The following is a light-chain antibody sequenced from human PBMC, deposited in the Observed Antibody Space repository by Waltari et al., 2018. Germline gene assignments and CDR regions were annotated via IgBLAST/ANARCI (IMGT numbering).Light chain of an antibody. Sequence: QSVLPPPPSVSGAPGQSVTISCTGSGSTIGAGYAVHWYPQLPRAAPKLLNDVCPSRPLWVPARFVSCTSGTSASLAFTALQAEDEADYECQSYDTSLSVVCGGGTKLTVL. CDR1: GSTIGAGYA. V-gene: IGLV1-40*01. CDR2: VCP. CDR3: QSYDTSLSVV. J-gene: IGLJ3*02.